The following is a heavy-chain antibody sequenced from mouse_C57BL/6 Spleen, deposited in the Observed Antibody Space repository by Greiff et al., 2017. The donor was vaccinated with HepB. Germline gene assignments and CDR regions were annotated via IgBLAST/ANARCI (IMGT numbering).Heavy chain of an antibody. Sequence: EVMLVESGGDLVKPGGSLKLSCAASGFTFSSYGMSWVRQTPDKRLEWVATISSGGSYTYYPDSVKGRFTISRDNAKNTLYLQMSSLKSEDTAMYYCARRMGNYYAMDYWGQGTSVTVSS. V-gene: IGHV5-6*02. CDR3: ARRMGNYYAMDY. J-gene: IGHJ4*01. CDR1: GFTFSSYG. CDR2: ISSGGSYT. D-gene: IGHD2-3*01.